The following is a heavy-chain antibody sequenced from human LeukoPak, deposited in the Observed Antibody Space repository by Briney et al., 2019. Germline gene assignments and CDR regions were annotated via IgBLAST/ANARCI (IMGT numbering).Heavy chain of an antibody. CDR2: ISSGSSSI. V-gene: IGHV3-48*02. Sequence: PGGSLRLSCAASGFTFSSCSMNWVRQAPGKGLEWVSYISSGSSSIYYADSVKGRFTISRDNAENSLYLQMNSLRDEDTAVYYCVRGRATGRSGGDYWGQGTLVTVSS. CDR3: VRGRATGRSGGDY. J-gene: IGHJ4*02. CDR1: GFTFSSCS. D-gene: IGHD3-9*01.